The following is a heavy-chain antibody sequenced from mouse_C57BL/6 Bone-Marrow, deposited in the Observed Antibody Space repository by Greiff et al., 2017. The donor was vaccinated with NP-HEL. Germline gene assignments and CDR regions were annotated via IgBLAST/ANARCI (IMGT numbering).Heavy chain of an antibody. CDR3: ARCWERDYYAMDY. V-gene: IGHV1-55*01. CDR2: IYPGSGST. CDR1: GYTFTSYW. D-gene: IGHD4-1*01. Sequence: QVQLQQPGAELVKPGASVKMSCKASGYTFTSYWITWVKQRPGQGLEWIGDIYPGSGSTNYNDKFKSKATLTVDTSSSTAYMQLSSLTSEDSAVYYCARCWERDYYAMDYWGQGTSVTVSS. J-gene: IGHJ4*01.